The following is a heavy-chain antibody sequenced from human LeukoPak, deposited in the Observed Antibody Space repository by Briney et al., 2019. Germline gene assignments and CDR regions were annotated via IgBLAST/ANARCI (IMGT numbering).Heavy chain of an antibody. J-gene: IGHJ4*02. V-gene: IGHV3-9*01. CDR2: ISWNSGSI. CDR3: AKDKTGGSSSYLDY. D-gene: IGHD6-13*01. Sequence: GRSLRLSCAASGFTFDDYAMHWVRQAPGKGLEWVSGISWNSGSIGYADSVKGRFTISRDNAKNPLYLQMNSLRAEDTALYYCAKDKTGGSSSYLDYWGQGTLVTVSS. CDR1: GFTFDDYA.